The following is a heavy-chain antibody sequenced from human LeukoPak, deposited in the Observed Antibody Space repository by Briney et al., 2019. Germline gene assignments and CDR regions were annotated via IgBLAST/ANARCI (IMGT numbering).Heavy chain of an antibody. CDR1: GFTFSSYG. J-gene: IGHJ4*02. CDR3: ARDANPGYSSSWYQGY. D-gene: IGHD6-13*01. V-gene: IGHV3-53*01. CDR2: IYSGGST. Sequence: GGSLRLSCAASGFTFSSYGMSWVRQAPGKGLEWVSVIYSGGSTYYADSVKGRFTISRDNSKNTLYLQMNSLRAEDTAVYYCARDANPGYSSSWYQGYWGQGTLVTVSS.